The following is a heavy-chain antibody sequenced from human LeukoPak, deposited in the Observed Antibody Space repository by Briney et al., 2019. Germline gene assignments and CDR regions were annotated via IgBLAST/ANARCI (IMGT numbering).Heavy chain of an antibody. D-gene: IGHD3-22*01. CDR1: GGSISSSSYY. CDR3: ARHEAGDSSGFVDY. V-gene: IGHV4-39*01. J-gene: IGHJ4*02. Sequence: PSETLSLTCTVSGGSISSSSYYWGWIRQPPGKGLEWIGSIYYSGSTYYNPSLKSRVTISVDTSKNQFSLKLSSVTAADTAVYYCARHEAGDSSGFVDYWGQGTLVTVSS. CDR2: IYYSGST.